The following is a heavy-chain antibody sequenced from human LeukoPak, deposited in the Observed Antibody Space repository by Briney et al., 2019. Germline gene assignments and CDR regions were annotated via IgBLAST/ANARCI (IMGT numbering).Heavy chain of an antibody. J-gene: IGHJ6*02. CDR2: INHSGST. CDR1: GGSFSGYY. CDR3: AIGPVGLCSGGRCYYYYYGMDV. Sequence: PSETLSLTCAVYGGSFSGYYWSWIRQPPGKGLEWIGEINHSGSTNYNPSLKSRVTISVDTSKNQFSLKLSSVAAADTAVYYCAIGPVGLCSGGRCYYYYYGMDVWVQGTTVSVSS. V-gene: IGHV4-34*01. D-gene: IGHD2-15*01.